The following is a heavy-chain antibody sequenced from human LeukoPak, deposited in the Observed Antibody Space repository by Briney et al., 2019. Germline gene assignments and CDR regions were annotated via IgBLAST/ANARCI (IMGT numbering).Heavy chain of an antibody. D-gene: IGHD3-10*01. J-gene: IGHJ5*02. CDR3: ARDRKVGYYGSGRNGWFDP. Sequence: ASVKVTCKATGYTYPSYGISWVRQAAGRGREWMGCISAYNGKSNYAQKLQGRVTMTTDTSTSTAYMELRSLRSDDTAVYYCARDRKVGYYGSGRNGWFDPWGQGTLVTVSS. CDR2: ISAYNGKS. V-gene: IGHV1-18*04. CDR1: GYTYPSYG.